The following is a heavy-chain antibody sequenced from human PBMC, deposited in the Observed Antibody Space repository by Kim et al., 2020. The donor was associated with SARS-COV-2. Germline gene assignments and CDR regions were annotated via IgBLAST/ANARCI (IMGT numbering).Heavy chain of an antibody. CDR2: INPNSGGT. J-gene: IGHJ6*02. Sequence: ASVKVSCKASGYTFTGYYMHWVRQAPGQGLEWMGWINPNSGGTNYAQKFQGRVTMTRDTSISTAYMELSRLRSDDTAVYYCARGPTTVTTYLYYYGMDVWGQGTTVTVSS. CDR3: ARGPTTVTTYLYYYGMDV. CDR1: GYTFTGYY. V-gene: IGHV1-2*02. D-gene: IGHD4-17*01.